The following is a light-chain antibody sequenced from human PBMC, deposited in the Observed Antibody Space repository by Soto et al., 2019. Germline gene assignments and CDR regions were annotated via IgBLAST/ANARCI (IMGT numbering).Light chain of an antibody. J-gene: IGKJ1*01. CDR2: GAS. Sequence: EILMTQSPATLSVSPGERATLSCRASQSVSSSLAWYQQKPGQAPRLLIYGASTRATGIPGRVSGSRSGTEFALTIDSLQSEDFAVYYCQQYYKWPLTFGQGTKVEIK. CDR3: QQYYKWPLT. CDR1: QSVSSS. V-gene: IGKV3-15*01.